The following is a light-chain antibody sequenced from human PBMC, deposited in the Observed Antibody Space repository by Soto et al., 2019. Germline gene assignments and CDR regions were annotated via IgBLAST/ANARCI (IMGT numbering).Light chain of an antibody. CDR1: QGISSW. CDR3: QVYTFLSSR. Sequence: EIQITQSTSSVSASVGDRVTITCRASQGISSWLAWYQQKPGKAPKLLIYKASNLESGVPSRFNGRGSGTEFTLTVSILQAEEVATYYCQVYTFLSSRFGQ. J-gene: IGKJ1*01. V-gene: IGKV1-12*01. CDR2: KAS.